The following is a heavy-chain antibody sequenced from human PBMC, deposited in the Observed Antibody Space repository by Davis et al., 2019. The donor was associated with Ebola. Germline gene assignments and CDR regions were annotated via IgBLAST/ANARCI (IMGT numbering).Heavy chain of an antibody. V-gene: IGHV1-69*06. Sequence: AASVNVSCKASGGTFSSYAISWVRQAPGQGLDWMGGIIPIFGTANYAQKFQGRVTITADKSTSTAYMELSSLRSEDTAVYYCARDLGIAVAGTGDYWGQGTLVTVSS. D-gene: IGHD6-19*01. J-gene: IGHJ4*02. CDR2: IIPIFGTA. CDR3: ARDLGIAVAGTGDY. CDR1: GGTFSSYA.